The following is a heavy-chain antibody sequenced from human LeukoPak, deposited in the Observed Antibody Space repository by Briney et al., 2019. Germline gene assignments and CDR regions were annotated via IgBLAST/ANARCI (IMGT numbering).Heavy chain of an antibody. Sequence: GRSLRLSCAASGFTFSSYGMHWVRQDPGKGLEWVAVISYDGSNKYYADSVKGRFTISRDNSKNTLYRHMNSLRAEDTAVYYCAKMGGDYYDSSGYYHAPFDYWGQGTLVTVSS. J-gene: IGHJ4*02. CDR1: GFTFSSYG. CDR2: ISYDGSNK. D-gene: IGHD3-22*01. V-gene: IGHV3-30*18. CDR3: AKMGGDYYDSSGYYHAPFDY.